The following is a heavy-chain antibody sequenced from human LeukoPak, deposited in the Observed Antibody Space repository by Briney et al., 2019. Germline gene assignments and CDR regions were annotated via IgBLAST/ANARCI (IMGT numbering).Heavy chain of an antibody. CDR2: ISGSGEST. CDR1: GFTFSSYV. V-gene: IGHV3-23*01. Sequence: GGSLRLSCAASGFTFSSYVMSWVRQAPGKGLEWVSSISGSGESTHYADSVKGRFTISRDNAKNSLYLQMNSLRAEDTAVYYCASTRLRIAVAGTVFDPWGQGTLVTVSS. CDR3: ASTRLRIAVAGTVFDP. D-gene: IGHD6-19*01. J-gene: IGHJ5*02.